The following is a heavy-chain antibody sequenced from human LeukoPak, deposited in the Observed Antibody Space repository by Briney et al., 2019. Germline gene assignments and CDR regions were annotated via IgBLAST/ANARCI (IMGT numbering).Heavy chain of an antibody. CDR3: ARGGIAAATDY. J-gene: IGHJ4*02. CDR2: IYTSGST. CDR1: GGSISSCY. D-gene: IGHD6-13*01. V-gene: IGHV4-4*07. Sequence: SETLSLTCTVSGGSISSCYWSWIRQPAGKGLEWIGRIYTSGSTNYNPSLKSRVTMSVDTSKNQFSLKLSSVTAADTAVCYCARGGIAAATDYWGQGTLVTVSS.